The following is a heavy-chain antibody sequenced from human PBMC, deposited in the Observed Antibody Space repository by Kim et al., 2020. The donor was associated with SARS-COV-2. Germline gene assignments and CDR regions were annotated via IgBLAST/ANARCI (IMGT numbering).Heavy chain of an antibody. D-gene: IGHD3-10*01. CDR3: ARAKPGSYYYGMDV. V-gene: IGHV3-30*01. Sequence: ANSVKGRFTISSDNSKNTLYLQMNSLRAEDTAVYYCARAKPGSYYYGMDVWGQGTTVTVSS. J-gene: IGHJ6*02.